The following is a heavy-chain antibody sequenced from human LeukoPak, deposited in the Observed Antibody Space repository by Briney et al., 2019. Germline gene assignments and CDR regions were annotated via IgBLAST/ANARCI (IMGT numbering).Heavy chain of an antibody. Sequence: NPSQTLSLTCTVSGGSISSGGYYWRWIRQHPGKGLEWIGYIYYSGSTYYNPSLKSRVTISVDTSKNQFSLKLSSVTAADTAVYYCARGGYGDPRGNWFDPWGQGTLVTVSS. J-gene: IGHJ5*02. V-gene: IGHV4-31*03. CDR1: GGSISSGGYY. CDR2: IYYSGST. CDR3: ARGGYGDPRGNWFDP. D-gene: IGHD4-17*01.